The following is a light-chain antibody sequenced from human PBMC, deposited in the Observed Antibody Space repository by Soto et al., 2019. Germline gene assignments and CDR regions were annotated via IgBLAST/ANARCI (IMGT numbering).Light chain of an antibody. CDR2: LNSDGSH. CDR3: QTWGTGIVV. Sequence: QLVLTQSPSASASLGASVKLTCTLSSGHSSNAIAWHQQQPKKGPRYLMKLNSDGSHTKGDGIPDRFSGSSSGAERYLTISSLQSEDEADYYCQTWGTGIVVFGGGTKLTVL. V-gene: IGLV4-69*01. J-gene: IGLJ2*01. CDR1: SGHSSNA.